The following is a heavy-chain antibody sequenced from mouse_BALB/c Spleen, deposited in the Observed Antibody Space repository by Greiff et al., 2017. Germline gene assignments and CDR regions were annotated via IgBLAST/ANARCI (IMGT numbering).Heavy chain of an antibody. CDR1: GDSITSGY. Sequence: EVQLQESGPSLVKPSQTLSLTCSVTGDSITSGYWNWIRKFPGNKLEYMGYISYSGSTYYNPSLKSRISISRDTSKNQYYLQLNSVTTEDTATYYCARYTSSPRGYAMDYWGQGTSVTVSS. D-gene: IGHD3-1*01. V-gene: IGHV3-8*02. CDR2: ISYSGST. CDR3: ARYTSSPRGYAMDY. J-gene: IGHJ4*01.